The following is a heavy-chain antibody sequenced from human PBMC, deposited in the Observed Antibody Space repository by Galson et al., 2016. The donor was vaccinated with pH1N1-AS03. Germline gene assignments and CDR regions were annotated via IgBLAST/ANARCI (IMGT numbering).Heavy chain of an antibody. CDR1: GGSLSGYF. CDR3: ARERMGANDY. D-gene: IGHD3-16*01. CDR2: MDPTGRR. J-gene: IGHJ4*02. Sequence: ETLSLTCRVSGGSLSGYFWTWIRQPAGKGLEWIGRMDPTGRRNYKSSLESRVSMSVDTSKNEISLRLTSVTAADTAIYYCARERMGANDYWGPGTLVTVSS. V-gene: IGHV4-4*07.